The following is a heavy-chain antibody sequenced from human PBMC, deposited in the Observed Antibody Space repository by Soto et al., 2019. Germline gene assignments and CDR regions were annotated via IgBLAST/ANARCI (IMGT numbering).Heavy chain of an antibody. V-gene: IGHV3-11*05. CDR1: GFTFSDYY. CDR3: ARVTLVGATNFDL. J-gene: IGHJ2*01. D-gene: IGHD1-26*01. Sequence: QVQLVESGGGLVKPGGSLRLSCAASGFTFSDYYMSWIRQAPGKGLEWVSYISSSSSYTNYADSVKGRFTISRDNAKNSLYLQMNSLRAEDTAVYYCARVTLVGATNFDLWGRGTLVTVSS. CDR2: ISSSSSYT.